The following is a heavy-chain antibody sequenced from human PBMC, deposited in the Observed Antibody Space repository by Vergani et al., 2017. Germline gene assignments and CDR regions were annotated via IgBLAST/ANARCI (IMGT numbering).Heavy chain of an antibody. CDR2: IYYSGST. CDR3: ARHKEQLVPGNYYYYYYMDV. J-gene: IGHJ6*03. Sequence: QLQLQESDPGLVKPSETLSLTCTVSGGSIRSTFYYWGWIRQPPGKGLEWIGTIYYSGSTYYNPSLKSRVTISVDTSKNQFSRKLNSVTAADTAVYYCARHKEQLVPGNYYYYYYMDVWGKGTTVTVSS. D-gene: IGHD6-13*01. CDR1: GGSIRSTFYY. V-gene: IGHV4-39*01.